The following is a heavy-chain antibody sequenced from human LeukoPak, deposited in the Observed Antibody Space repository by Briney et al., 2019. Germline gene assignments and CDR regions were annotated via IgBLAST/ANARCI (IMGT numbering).Heavy chain of an antibody. V-gene: IGHV3-21*01. CDR2: ISSSSSYI. D-gene: IGHD6-13*01. CDR1: GFTLNNYN. Sequence: PGGSLRLSCAASGFTLNNYNMNWVRQAPGKGLEWVSSISSSSSYIYYADSVKGRFTISRDNAKNSLYLQMHSLRAEDTAVYYCAKELSWYDLPVGSAFDIWGQGTMVTVSS. CDR3: AKELSWYDLPVGSAFDI. J-gene: IGHJ3*02.